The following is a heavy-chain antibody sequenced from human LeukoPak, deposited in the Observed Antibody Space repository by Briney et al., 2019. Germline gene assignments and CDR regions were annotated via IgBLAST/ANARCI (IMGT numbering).Heavy chain of an antibody. CDR2: ISSRSSYI. J-gene: IGHJ4*02. V-gene: IGHV3-21*04. CDR3: AKAIVTTITDFDY. CDR1: GFTFSNYS. D-gene: IGHD5-12*01. Sequence: PGGSLRLSCAASGFTFSNYSMNWVRQAPGKGLEWVSSISSRSSYIYYADSVKGRFTISRDNSKNTLYLQMNSLRAEDTAIYYCAKAIVTTITDFDYWGQGTLVTVSS.